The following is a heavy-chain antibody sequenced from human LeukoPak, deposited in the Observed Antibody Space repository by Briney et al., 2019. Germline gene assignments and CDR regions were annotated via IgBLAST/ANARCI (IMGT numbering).Heavy chain of an antibody. V-gene: IGHV1-2*06. D-gene: IGHD3-16*01. CDR2: INPNSGGT. CDR3: ARSSYDYVWGTGYAFDI. CDR1: GYTFTNYY. J-gene: IGHJ3*02. Sequence: ASVKVSCKASGYTFTNYYMHCVRQAPGQGLEWMGRINPNSGGTNYAQTFQGRVTMTRDTSISTAYMELSRLRSDDTAVYYCARSSYDYVWGTGYAFDIWGQGTMVTVFS.